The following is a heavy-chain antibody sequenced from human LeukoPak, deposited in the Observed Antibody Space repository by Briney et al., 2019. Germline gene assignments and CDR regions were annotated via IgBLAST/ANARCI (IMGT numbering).Heavy chain of an antibody. Sequence: SETLSLTCAVYGESFSGYYWSWIRQPPGKGLEWIGEINHSGSTNYNPSLKSRVTISVDTSKNQFSLKLSSVTAADTAVYYCARCGYYDSSGYPLDYWGQGTLVTVSS. V-gene: IGHV4-34*01. CDR2: INHSGST. D-gene: IGHD3-22*01. J-gene: IGHJ4*02. CDR3: ARCGYYDSSGYPLDY. CDR1: GESFSGYY.